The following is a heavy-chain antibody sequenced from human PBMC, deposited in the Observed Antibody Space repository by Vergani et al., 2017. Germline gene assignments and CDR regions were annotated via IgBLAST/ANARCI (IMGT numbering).Heavy chain of an antibody. D-gene: IGHD3-10*01. V-gene: IGHV4-38-2*01. J-gene: IGHJ4*02. CDR3: ARQKPYGSAHVDF. Sequence: QVDLQESGPGLVKSSETLSLNCAVSGYSVGSGYYWGWIRQPPGRGLEWIGCVHRNGNTYYTSSLRSRDTISRDTSKNPSSLRLTAVTAADAAVYYCARQKPYGSAHVDFWGRGVLVTVAA. CDR2: VHRNGNT. CDR1: GYSVGSGYY.